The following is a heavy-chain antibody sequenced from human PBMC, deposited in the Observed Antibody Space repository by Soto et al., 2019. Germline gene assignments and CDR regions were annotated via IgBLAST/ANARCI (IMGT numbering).Heavy chain of an antibody. CDR1: GFTFSSYA. CDR2: ISYDGSNK. Sequence: GGSLRLSCAASGFTFSSYAMHWVRQAPGKGLEWVAVISYDGSNKYYADSVKGRFTISRDNSKNTLYLQMNSLRAEDTAVYYCAKTRIAVRGLMGYYYGMDVWGQGTTVTVSS. D-gene: IGHD3-10*01. V-gene: IGHV3-30-3*02. J-gene: IGHJ6*02. CDR3: AKTRIAVRGLMGYYYGMDV.